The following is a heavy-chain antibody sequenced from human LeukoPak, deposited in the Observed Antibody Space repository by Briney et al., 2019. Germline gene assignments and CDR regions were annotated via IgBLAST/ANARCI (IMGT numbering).Heavy chain of an antibody. CDR2: VSSTGSGT. CDR3: AKDGPLLWFGPTDA. D-gene: IGHD3-10*01. J-gene: IGHJ5*02. Sequence: GGSLRLSCVASGFTFSTYGMSWVRQAPGKGLEWAAAVSSTGSGTYYPDSLKGRFIISRDNSQNTVFLQMNSLRPEDTAFYFCAKDGPLLWFGPTDAWGQGILVTVSS. V-gene: IGHV3-23*01. CDR1: GFTFSTYG.